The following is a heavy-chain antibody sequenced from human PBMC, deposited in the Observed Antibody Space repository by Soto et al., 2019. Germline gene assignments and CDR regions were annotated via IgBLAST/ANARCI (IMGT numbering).Heavy chain of an antibody. CDR2: IVVGSGNT. D-gene: IGHD3-10*01. J-gene: IGHJ6*02. CDR3: AAEGGYYGSGSPHFVYYYYYGMDV. V-gene: IGHV1-58*01. CDR1: GFTFTSSA. Sequence: VKVSCKASGFTFTSSAVQWVRQARGQRLEWIGWIVVGSGNTNYAQKFQERVTITRDMSTSTAYMELSSLRSEDTAVYYCAAEGGYYGSGSPHFVYYYYYGMDVWGQGTTVTVSS.